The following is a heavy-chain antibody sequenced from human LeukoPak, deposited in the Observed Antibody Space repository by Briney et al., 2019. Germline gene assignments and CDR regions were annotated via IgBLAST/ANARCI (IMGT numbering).Heavy chain of an antibody. CDR2: INNDGRTT. CDR3: ARVKTGYSNHYYYYGMDV. Sequence: PGGSLRLSCAASGFTFSSYWMHWVRQAPGKGLVWVLRINNDGRTTTYADSVKGRFTISRDNAKNTLYLQMNILRTEDTAVYYCARVKTGYSNHYYYYGMDVWGQGTTVTVSS. J-gene: IGHJ6*02. V-gene: IGHV3-74*03. CDR1: GFTFSSYW. D-gene: IGHD4-11*01.